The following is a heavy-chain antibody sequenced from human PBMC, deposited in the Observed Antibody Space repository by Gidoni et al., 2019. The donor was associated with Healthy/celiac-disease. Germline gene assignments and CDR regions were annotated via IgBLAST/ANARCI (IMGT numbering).Heavy chain of an antibody. CDR2: TYTSRST. Sequence: QVQLQESGPGLVKPSQNLSLTCTVSGGSNSSGSYYRSWIRRPAGKGLGWIGRTYTSRSTNYNPSLKSRVTISVDTSKNQFSLKLSSVTAADTAVYYCARDPVLRFLDDAFDIWGQGTMVTVSS. CDR3: ARDPVLRFLDDAFDI. CDR1: GGSNSSGSYY. D-gene: IGHD3-3*01. V-gene: IGHV4-61*02. J-gene: IGHJ3*02.